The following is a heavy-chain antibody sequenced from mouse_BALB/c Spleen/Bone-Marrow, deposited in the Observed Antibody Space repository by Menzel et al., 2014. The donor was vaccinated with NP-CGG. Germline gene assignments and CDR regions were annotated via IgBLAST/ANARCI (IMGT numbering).Heavy chain of an antibody. J-gene: IGHJ4*01. CDR1: GYSFTGYN. CDR2: MDPYYGGT. V-gene: IGHV1-39*01. Sequence: VQLQQSGPELEKPGASVKISCKASGYSFTGYNMNWVKQSSGKSLEWIGNMDPYYGGTSYNQKFKGKATLTVDKSSSTAYMQLKSLTSEDSAVYYCARAGGYYHYYAMDYWGQGTSVTVSS. CDR3: ARAGGYYHYYAMDY. D-gene: IGHD2-3*01.